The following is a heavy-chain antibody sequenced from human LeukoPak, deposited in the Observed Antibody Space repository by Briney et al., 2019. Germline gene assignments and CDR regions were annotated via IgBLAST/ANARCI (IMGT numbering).Heavy chain of an antibody. J-gene: IGHJ6*02. CDR1: GGSISSYY. V-gene: IGHV4-59*01. CDR3: ARASNSWYGMDV. Sequence: SETLSLTCTVSGGSISSYYWSWIRQPPGKGLEWIGYIYYSGSTNYNPSLKSRVTISVDTSKNQFSLKLSSVTAADPDVYYCARASNSWYGMDVWGQGTTVTVSS. D-gene: IGHD6-13*01. CDR2: IYYSGST.